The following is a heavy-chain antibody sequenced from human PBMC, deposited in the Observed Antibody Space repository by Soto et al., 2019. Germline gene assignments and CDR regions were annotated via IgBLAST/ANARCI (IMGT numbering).Heavy chain of an antibody. D-gene: IGHD1-7*01. J-gene: IGHJ5*02. CDR2: IYHSGDT. Sequence: SETMSLTCSVSGGSISSTSCYWGWISQSPGKGLEWIGCIYHSGDTYYNPSLKSRLTISVDTSNNHFSLQLNSVTAADTAVYYCARSANYLDPWGQGTLVTVSS. V-gene: IGHV4-39*02. CDR1: GGSISSTSCY. CDR3: ARSANYLDP.